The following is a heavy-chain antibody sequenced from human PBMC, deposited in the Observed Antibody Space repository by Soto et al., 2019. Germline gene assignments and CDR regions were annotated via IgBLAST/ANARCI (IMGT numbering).Heavy chain of an antibody. CDR2: INPNSGGT. CDR3: ARDKCRYCSSTSGHYFEYYYYGMDV. Sequence: ASVKVSCKASGYTFTGYYMHWVRQAPGQGLEWMGWINPNSGGTNYAQKFQGWVTMTRDSSISTAYMELSRLRSDDTAVYYCARDKCRYCSSTSGHYFEYYYYGMDVWGQGTTVTVCS. J-gene: IGHJ6*02. D-gene: IGHD2-2*01. V-gene: IGHV1-2*04. CDR1: GYTFTGYY.